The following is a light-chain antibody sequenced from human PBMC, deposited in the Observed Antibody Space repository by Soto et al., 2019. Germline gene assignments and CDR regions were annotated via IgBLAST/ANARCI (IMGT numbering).Light chain of an antibody. CDR2: WAS. Sequence: DIVMTQSPDSLAVSLGERATINCKSSQSVLYSSNNKNYLAWYQQKPGQPPKMLIYWASALESGVPDRFSGSGSGTDFTLTISSLQAEDAAVYYCQQYYSTPLTFGGGTKVEIK. CDR3: QQYYSTPLT. CDR1: QSVLYSSNNKNY. V-gene: IGKV4-1*01. J-gene: IGKJ4*01.